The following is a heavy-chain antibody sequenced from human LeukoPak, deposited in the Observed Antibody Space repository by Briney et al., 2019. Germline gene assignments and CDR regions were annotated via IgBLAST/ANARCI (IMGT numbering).Heavy chain of an antibody. J-gene: IGHJ3*02. CDR1: GGSIGSGSYY. CDR3: ARVPYYYDSSGYPLGAFDI. Sequence: SETLPLTCTVSGGSIGSGSYYWSWIRQPAGKGLEWVGRIYTSGSTNYNPSLKSRVTISVDTSKNQSSLKLSSVTAADTAVYYCARVPYYYDSSGYPLGAFDIWGQGTMVTVSS. CDR2: IYTSGST. V-gene: IGHV4-61*02. D-gene: IGHD3-22*01.